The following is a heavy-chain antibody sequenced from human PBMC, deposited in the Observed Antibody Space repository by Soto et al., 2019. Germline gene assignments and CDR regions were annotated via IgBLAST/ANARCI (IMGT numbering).Heavy chain of an antibody. CDR3: AKPNYGDGYFDY. Sequence: EVQLLESGGGLVQPGGSLRLSCAASGFTFSSYAMSWVRQAPGKGLEWVSAISGRGGSTYYADSVKGRFTISRDNSKNTLYLQMNSLRAEDTAVYYCAKPNYGDGYFDYWGQGTLVTVSS. J-gene: IGHJ4*02. V-gene: IGHV3-23*01. CDR2: ISGRGGST. CDR1: GFTFSSYA. D-gene: IGHD4-17*01.